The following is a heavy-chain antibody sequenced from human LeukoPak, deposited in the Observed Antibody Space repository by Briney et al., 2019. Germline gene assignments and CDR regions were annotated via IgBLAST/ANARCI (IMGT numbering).Heavy chain of an antibody. J-gene: IGHJ4*02. Sequence: PGGSLRLSCAASGFTVSSNYMSWVRQAPGKGLEWVSVIYSGGSTYYADSVKGRFTISRDNSKNTLYLQMNSLRAEDTAVYYCARGLYFSNIAVAGPVDYWGQGTLVTVSS. CDR3: ARGLYFSNIAVAGPVDY. V-gene: IGHV3-53*01. CDR2: IYSGGST. CDR1: GFTVSSNY. D-gene: IGHD6-19*01.